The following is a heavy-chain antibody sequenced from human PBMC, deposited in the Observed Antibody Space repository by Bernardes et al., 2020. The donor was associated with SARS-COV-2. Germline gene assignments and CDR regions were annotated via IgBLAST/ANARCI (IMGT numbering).Heavy chain of an antibody. J-gene: IGHJ6*02. CDR2: INHSGST. Sequence: SETLSLTCAVYGGSFSGYYWSWIRQPPGKGLEWIGEINHSGSTNYNPSLKSRVTISVDTSKNQFSLKLSSVTAADTAVYYCARGHFWSGYRLYYYYYGMDVWGQGTTVTVSS. V-gene: IGHV4-34*01. CDR1: GGSFSGYY. CDR3: ARGHFWSGYRLYYYYYGMDV. D-gene: IGHD3-3*02.